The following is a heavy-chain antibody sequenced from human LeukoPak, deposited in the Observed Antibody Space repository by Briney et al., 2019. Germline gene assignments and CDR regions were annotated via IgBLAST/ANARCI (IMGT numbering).Heavy chain of an antibody. Sequence: GGSLRLSCAASGFTFSSYEMNWVHQAPGKGLEWVSYISSSGSTIYYADSVKGRFTISRDNAKNSLYLQMNSLRAEDTAVYYCAREGIDYYGDYFDYWGQGTLVTVSS. CDR3: AREGIDYYGDYFDY. V-gene: IGHV3-48*03. D-gene: IGHD4-17*01. CDR2: ISSSGSTI. J-gene: IGHJ4*02. CDR1: GFTFSSYE.